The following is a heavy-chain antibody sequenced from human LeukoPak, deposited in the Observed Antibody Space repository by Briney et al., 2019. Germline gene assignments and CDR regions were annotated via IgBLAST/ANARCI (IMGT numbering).Heavy chain of an antibody. CDR3: AKYGGSGWTIFDY. V-gene: IGHV4-39*01. CDR1: GDSISSRSYY. CDR2: IYYSGST. Sequence: SETLSLTCTVSGDSISSRSYYWGWIRQPPGKGLEWIGRIYYSGSTHYNPSLQSRVTISVDTSKNQFSLKLTSVTAADTAVYYCAKYGGSGWTIFDYWGQGTLVTVSS. D-gene: IGHD6-19*01. J-gene: IGHJ4*02.